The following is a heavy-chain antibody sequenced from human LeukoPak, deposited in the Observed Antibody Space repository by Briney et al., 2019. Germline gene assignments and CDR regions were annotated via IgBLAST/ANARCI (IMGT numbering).Heavy chain of an antibody. CDR1: GFTFGSYD. Sequence: GGTLRLSCAASGFTFGSYDMSWVRQAPGKGLEWVSAISGSGGSTYYADSVKGRFTISRDNSKNTLYLQMNSLRAEDTAVYYCARAPTLGYFDYWGQGTLVTVSS. CDR2: ISGSGGST. J-gene: IGHJ4*02. CDR3: ARAPTLGYFDY. V-gene: IGHV3-23*01. D-gene: IGHD1-26*01.